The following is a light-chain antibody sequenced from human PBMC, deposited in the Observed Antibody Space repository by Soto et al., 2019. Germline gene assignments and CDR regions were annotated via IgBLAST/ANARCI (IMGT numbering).Light chain of an antibody. CDR3: QQYGSPPIT. CDR1: QSVSSTY. V-gene: IGKV3-20*01. CDR2: GTS. Sequence: EIVLTQSPGTLSLSPGERATLSCRASQSVSSTYLAWYQQQPGQAPRIXMSGTSNRATGTPDRFSGSGSGTDFTLTISRLEPEDFAVYYCQQYGSPPITFGQGTRLEIK. J-gene: IGKJ5*01.